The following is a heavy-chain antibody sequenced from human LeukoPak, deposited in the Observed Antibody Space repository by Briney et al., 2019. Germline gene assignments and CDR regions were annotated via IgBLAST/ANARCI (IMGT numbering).Heavy chain of an antibody. V-gene: IGHV3-9*01. CDR1: GFTFDDYA. J-gene: IGHJ4*02. CDR2: ISWNSGSI. D-gene: IGHD2-8*01. CDR3: ARDQHGPLDY. Sequence: GGSLRLSCAVSGFTFDDYAMHWVRQVPGKGLEWVSGISWNSGSIGYADSVKGRFTISRDNAKNSLYLQMNSLRAEDTAVYYCARDQHGPLDYWGQGTLVTVSS.